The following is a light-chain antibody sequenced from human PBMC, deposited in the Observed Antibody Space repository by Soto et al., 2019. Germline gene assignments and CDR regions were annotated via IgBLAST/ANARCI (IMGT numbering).Light chain of an antibody. CDR3: QQTDGFPRT. Sequence: DIQMTQSPSTLSASVGDRVTITCRASQSISTWLAWYQQKPGKAPKLLIYGASRLLNGVPSRFSGSGSGTYFTLTISSLQPEDFATYYCQQTDGFPRTFGQGTKVDIK. V-gene: IGKV1-12*01. CDR2: GAS. J-gene: IGKJ1*01. CDR1: QSISTW.